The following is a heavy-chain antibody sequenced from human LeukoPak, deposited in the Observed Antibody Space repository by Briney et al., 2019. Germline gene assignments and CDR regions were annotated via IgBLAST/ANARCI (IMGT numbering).Heavy chain of an antibody. CDR3: ARDGAVAGRYWYFDL. CDR1: GGSFSGYY. D-gene: IGHD6-19*01. J-gene: IGHJ2*01. Sequence: SETLSLTCAVYGGSFSGYYWSWIRQPPGKGLEWIGEINHSGSTNYNPSLKSRVTISVDTSKNQFSLKLSSMTAADTAVYYRARDGAVAGRYWYFDLWGRGALVTVSS. V-gene: IGHV4-34*01. CDR2: INHSGST.